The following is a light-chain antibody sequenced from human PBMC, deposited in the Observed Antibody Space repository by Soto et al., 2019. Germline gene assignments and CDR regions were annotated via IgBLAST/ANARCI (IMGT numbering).Light chain of an antibody. J-gene: IGKJ4*01. Sequence: EIVMSLSPATLSVSQGERATLSCRASQSVSSNLAWYQQKPGQAPRLLIYGASTRATGIPDRFSGGGSGTDFTLTISRLEPEDFAVYYCQQFTSYPLTFGGGTKVDIK. CDR1: QSVSSN. CDR3: QQFTSYPLT. V-gene: IGKV3-15*01. CDR2: GAS.